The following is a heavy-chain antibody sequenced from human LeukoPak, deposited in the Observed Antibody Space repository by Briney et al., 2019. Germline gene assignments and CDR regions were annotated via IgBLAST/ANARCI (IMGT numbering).Heavy chain of an antibody. D-gene: IGHD3-9*01. V-gene: IGHV4-61*01. Sequence: SETLSLTCTVSGYSISSTSYWSWIRQSPGKELEWIGYIYFSGTTMYNPSLKNRVTISVDTSKNQFSLKLNSVTAADTALYYCARGATHYDTLTGYFFDYWGQGTLVTVSS. CDR3: ARGATHYDTLTGYFFDY. CDR2: IYFSGTT. J-gene: IGHJ4*02. CDR1: GYSISSTSY.